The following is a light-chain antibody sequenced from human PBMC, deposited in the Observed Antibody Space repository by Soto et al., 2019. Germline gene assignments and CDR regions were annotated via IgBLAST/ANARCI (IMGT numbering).Light chain of an antibody. CDR1: QRLLHSNGNIF. CDR3: MQALQTPYT. J-gene: IGKJ2*01. Sequence: EIVMTQSPPSLTVTPGEPASISCSSSQRLLHSNGNIFLDWYLQKPGQSPQLLIYLGFNRASGVPDRVSGSGAGTDFTLKISRVEAEDAGVYYCMQALQTPYTFGQGTKVGIK. V-gene: IGKV2-28*01. CDR2: LGF.